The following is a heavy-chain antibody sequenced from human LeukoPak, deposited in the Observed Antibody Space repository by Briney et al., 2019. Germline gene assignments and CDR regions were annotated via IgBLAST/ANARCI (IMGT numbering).Heavy chain of an antibody. V-gene: IGHV4-34*01. D-gene: IGHD3-16*01. CDR2: INHSGST. Sequence: PSETLSLTCAVYGGSFSGYYWSWIRQPPGKGLEWIGKINHSGSTNYNPSLKSRVTISVDTSKNQFSLKLSSVTAADTAVYYCARGGGPYWGQGTLVTVSS. CDR3: ARGGGPY. J-gene: IGHJ4*02. CDR1: GGSFSGYY.